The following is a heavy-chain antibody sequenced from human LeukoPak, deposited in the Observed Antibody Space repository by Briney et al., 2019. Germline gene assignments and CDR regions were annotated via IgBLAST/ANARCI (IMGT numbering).Heavy chain of an antibody. CDR3: ARVRYYYGSYGMDV. CDR2: INTNTGNP. D-gene: IGHD3-16*02. Sequence: ASVKVSCKASGYTFTIYAMNWVRQAPGQGLEWMGWINTNTGNPTYAQGFTGRFVFSLDTSVSTAYLQISSLKAEDTAVYYCARVRYYYGSYGMDVWGQGTTVTVSS. CDR1: GYTFTIYA. J-gene: IGHJ6*02. V-gene: IGHV7-4-1*02.